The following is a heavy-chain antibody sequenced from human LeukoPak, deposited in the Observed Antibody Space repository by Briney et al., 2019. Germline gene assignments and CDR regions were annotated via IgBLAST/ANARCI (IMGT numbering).Heavy chain of an antibody. CDR2: IKQDGSEK. V-gene: IGHV3-7*01. Sequence: GGSLRLSCAASGFTFSSNWMSWVRQAPGKGLEWVANIKQDGSEKYYVDSVKGRFTISRDNAKNLLFLQMNSLRAEDTAVYYCARDGSGPYYYYGMDVWGKGTTVTVSS. CDR3: ARDGSGPYYYYGMDV. CDR1: GFTFSSNW. D-gene: IGHD3-10*01. J-gene: IGHJ6*04.